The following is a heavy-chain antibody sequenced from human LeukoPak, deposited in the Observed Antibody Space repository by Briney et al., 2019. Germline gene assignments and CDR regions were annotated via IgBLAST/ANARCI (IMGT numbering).Heavy chain of an antibody. J-gene: IGHJ4*02. Sequence: GGSLRLSCSASGFTFSNYAIHWVRQAPGKGLEWVTVISSDGTNTYYADSVRGRFTISRDNSRDTLYLQMNSLRAEDTAVYYCGRDRTGSYYRDPDYWGQGALVTVSS. V-gene: IGHV3-30*04. CDR1: GFTFSNYA. CDR2: ISSDGTNT. D-gene: IGHD3-10*01. CDR3: GRDRTGSYYRDPDY.